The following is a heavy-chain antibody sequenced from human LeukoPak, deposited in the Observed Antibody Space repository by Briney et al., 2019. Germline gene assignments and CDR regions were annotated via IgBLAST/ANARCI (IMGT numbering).Heavy chain of an antibody. V-gene: IGHV3-72*01. CDR3: VLMIRGLPY. CDR2: SRSKAKSYST. D-gene: IGHD3-10*01. J-gene: IGHJ4*02. CDR1: GFTFSNAW. Sequence: GSLRLSCAASGFTFSNAWMSWVRQAPGKGLEWIGRSRSKAKSYSTDYAASVKGRFTISRDDSKNLLYLQMNTLQTEDTAIYYCVLMIRGLPYWGQGTLVTVSS.